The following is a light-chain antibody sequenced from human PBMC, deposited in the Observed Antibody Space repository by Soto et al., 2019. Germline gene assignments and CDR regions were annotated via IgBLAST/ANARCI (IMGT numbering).Light chain of an antibody. Sequence: QSALTQPASVSGSPGQSITISCTGSISDVGSYDLVSWYQQHPGKAPKLMIYQVSRRPSGVSNRFFGSKSGNTASLAISGLQPEDEADYYCSSYTTTSNYVFGTGTQLTVL. CDR2: QVS. J-gene: IGLJ1*01. CDR3: SSYTTTSNYV. V-gene: IGLV2-14*02. CDR1: ISDVGSYDL.